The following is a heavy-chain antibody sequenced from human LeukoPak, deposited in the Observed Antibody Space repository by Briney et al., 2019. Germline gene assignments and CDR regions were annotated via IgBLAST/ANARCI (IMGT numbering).Heavy chain of an antibody. V-gene: IGHV3-48*02. CDR2: ISSSSSTI. CDR1: RITFSSYS. J-gene: IGHJ4*02. CDR3: ASRDYFDY. Sequence: GGSLRLSCAASRITFSSYSMNWVRQAPGKGLEWVSYISSSSSTILYADSVKGRFTISRDNAKNSLYLQMNSLRDEDTAVYYCASRDYFDYWGQGTLVTVSS.